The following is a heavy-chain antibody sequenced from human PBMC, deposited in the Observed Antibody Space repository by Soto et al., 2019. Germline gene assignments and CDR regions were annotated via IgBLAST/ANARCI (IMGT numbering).Heavy chain of an antibody. CDR3: ARSVAVPGAHIDY. D-gene: IGHD6-19*01. CDR1: GGSISGSY. V-gene: IGHV4-59*01. CDR2: VYYTGST. J-gene: IGHJ4*02. Sequence: SETLSLTCSVSGGSISGSYWSWIRQSPGKGLEWLGYVYYTGSTNYSPSLRSRVSISVDTSKNEFSLRPSSVTAADTAVYFCARSVAVPGAHIDYWGQGTQVTVSS.